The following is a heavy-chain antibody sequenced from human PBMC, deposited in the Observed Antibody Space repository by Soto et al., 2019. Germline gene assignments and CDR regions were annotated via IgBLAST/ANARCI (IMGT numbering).Heavy chain of an antibody. J-gene: IGHJ4*02. D-gene: IGHD4-17*01. V-gene: IGHV4-59*08. CDR2: IYYSGIT. CDR1: GGSISSYY. CDR3: ARRHGTVALRGVFDH. Sequence: QVQLQESGPGLVKPSETLSLTCTVSGGSISSYYWSWIRQPPGKGLEWIGYIYYSGITNYNPSLKSRVTISVDTSKNQFSLKLSSVTAADTAIYYCARRHGTVALRGVFDHWGQGTLVTVSS.